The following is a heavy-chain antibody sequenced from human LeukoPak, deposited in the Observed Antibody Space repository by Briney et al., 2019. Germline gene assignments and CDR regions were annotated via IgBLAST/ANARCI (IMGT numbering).Heavy chain of an antibody. D-gene: IGHD6-13*01. CDR3: ARDPRIDIAAAGPLDY. CDR1: GYTLTELS. V-gene: IGHV1-24*01. Sequence: ASVTVSCKVSGYTLTELSMHWVRQAPGKGLEWMGGFDPEDGETIYAQKFQGRVTMTEDTSTDTAYMELSSLRSEDTAVYYCARDPRIDIAAAGPLDYWGQGTLVTVSS. J-gene: IGHJ4*02. CDR2: FDPEDGET.